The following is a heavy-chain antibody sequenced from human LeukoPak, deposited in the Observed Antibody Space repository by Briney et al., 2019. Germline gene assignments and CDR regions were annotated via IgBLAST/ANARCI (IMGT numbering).Heavy chain of an antibody. CDR3: ASQGDGDYVLYY. V-gene: IGHV3-53*01. D-gene: IGHD4-17*01. J-gene: IGHJ4*02. CDR1: GFTFSSYS. Sequence: GGSLRLSCAASGFTFSSYSMNWVRQAPGKGLEWVSVIYSGGSTYYADSVKGRFTLSRDNSKNTLYLQMTSLRAEDTAVYYCASQGDGDYVLYYWGQGTLVTVSS. CDR2: IYSGGST.